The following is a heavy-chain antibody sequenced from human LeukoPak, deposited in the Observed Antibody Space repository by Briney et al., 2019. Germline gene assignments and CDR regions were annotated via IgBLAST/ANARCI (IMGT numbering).Heavy chain of an antibody. CDR2: IIPIFGTA. J-gene: IGHJ4*02. CDR1: GGTFSSYA. CDR3: ATSPVRGFGELRYYFAY. V-gene: IGHV1-69*01. Sequence: GSSVNVSCRASGGTFSSYAISWVRQAPGQGLEWMGGIIPIFGTANYAQKFQGRVTITGGESTSTAYMEPSSLRSAHTAVYYCATSPVRGFGELRYYFAYWGQGTLVTVPS. D-gene: IGHD3-10*01.